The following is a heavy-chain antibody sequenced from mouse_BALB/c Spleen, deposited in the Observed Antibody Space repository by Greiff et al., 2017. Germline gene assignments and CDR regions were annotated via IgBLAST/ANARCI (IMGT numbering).Heavy chain of an antibody. CDR1: GDSITSGY. J-gene: IGHJ4*01. Sequence: VQLKQSGPSLVKPSQTLSLTCSVTGDSITSGYWNWIRKFPGNKLEYMGYISYSGSTYYNPSLKSRISITRDTSKNQYYLQLNSVTTEDTATYYCARFRFQLGSTGAMDYWGQGTSVTVSS. CDR2: ISYSGST. D-gene: IGHD1-1*01. CDR3: ARFRFQLGSTGAMDY. V-gene: IGHV3-8*02.